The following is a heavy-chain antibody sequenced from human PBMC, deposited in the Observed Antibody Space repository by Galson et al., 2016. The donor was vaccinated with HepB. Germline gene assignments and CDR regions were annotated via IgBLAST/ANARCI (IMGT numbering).Heavy chain of an antibody. Sequence: SLRLSCAASGFTFSNYGMHWVRQAPGKGLEWVALISLGGRNEYYVDSVKGRFTISRDKSKNTLYLQMNSLSAEDTAIYYCAKGLSTSWGGRFDYWGQGTLVTVSS. CDR2: ISLGGRNE. CDR3: AKGLSTSWGGRFDY. D-gene: IGHD3-16*01. V-gene: IGHV3-30*18. J-gene: IGHJ4*02. CDR1: GFTFSNYG.